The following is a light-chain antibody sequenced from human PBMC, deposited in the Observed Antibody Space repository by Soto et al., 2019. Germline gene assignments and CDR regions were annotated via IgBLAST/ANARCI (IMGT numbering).Light chain of an antibody. CDR3: LQYKSYPFT. V-gene: IGKV1-16*02. J-gene: IGKJ3*01. CDR2: AAS. CDR1: QDISNS. Sequence: DIQTTQSPSSLSASVGDRVTITCRASQDISNSLAWFQQKAGKAPKSLIYAASSLQSGVPSKFSGSGSGTDFTLTISSLQPEDSATYYCLQYKSYPFTFGPGTKVDIK.